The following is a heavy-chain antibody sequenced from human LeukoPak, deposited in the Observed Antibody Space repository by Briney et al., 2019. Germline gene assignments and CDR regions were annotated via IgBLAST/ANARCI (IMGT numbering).Heavy chain of an antibody. CDR1: GYTFIAYG. D-gene: IGHD3-10*01. Sequence: GASVKVSCKASGYTFIAYGLHWVRQAPGQRPEWVGWINAGNGDTKYSQNFQGRVTITGDASATTAYMELSSLRSEDTAVYFCARGGRLLWFGEFDYWGQGTLVTVSS. CDR3: ARGGRLLWFGEFDY. V-gene: IGHV1-3*01. J-gene: IGHJ4*02. CDR2: INAGNGDT.